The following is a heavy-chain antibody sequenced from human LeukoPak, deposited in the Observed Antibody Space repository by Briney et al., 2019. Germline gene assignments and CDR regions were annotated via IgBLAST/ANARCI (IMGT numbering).Heavy chain of an antibody. J-gene: IGHJ6*02. D-gene: IGHD6-19*01. V-gene: IGHV3-7*05. Sequence: GSLKLPCATSGFPLKYLWMSWVRPAPGKGLEWVANQKQSGSEKYYVDSVKGRFTISRDNAKNSLYLQMNSLRAEDTAVYYCARVVASRTQRWLDPYYYYGMDVWGQGTTVTVSS. CDR2: QKQSGSEK. CDR1: GFPLKYLW. CDR3: ARVVASRTQRWLDPYYYYGMDV.